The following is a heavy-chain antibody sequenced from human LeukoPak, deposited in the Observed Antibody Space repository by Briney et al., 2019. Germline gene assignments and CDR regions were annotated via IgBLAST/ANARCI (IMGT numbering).Heavy chain of an antibody. D-gene: IGHD6-19*01. CDR1: GFTFSSYA. J-gene: IGHJ3*02. CDR3: AKDQVRQWLPYNPNDAFDI. CDR2: ISGSGGST. V-gene: IGHV3-23*01. Sequence: GGSLRLSCAASGFTFSSYAMSWVRQAPGKGLEWVSAISGSGGSTYYADSVKGRFTISRDNSKNTLYLQMNSLRAEDTAVYYCAKDQVRQWLPYNPNDAFDIWGQGTMVTVSS.